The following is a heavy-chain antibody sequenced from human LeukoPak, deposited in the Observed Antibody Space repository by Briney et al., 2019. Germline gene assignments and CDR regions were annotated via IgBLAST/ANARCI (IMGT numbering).Heavy chain of an antibody. Sequence: GGSLRLSCAASGFNFSDFGMHWVRQAPGKGLDWVSVISYDERDTYYADSVKGRFTISRDNAKNSLYLQMNSLRAEDTAVYYCARDTYYYDGSGYYLPKNFDYWGRGALVTVSS. CDR2: ISYDERDT. CDR3: ARDTYYYDGSGYYLPKNFDY. V-gene: IGHV3-30*03. D-gene: IGHD3-22*01. J-gene: IGHJ4*02. CDR1: GFNFSDFG.